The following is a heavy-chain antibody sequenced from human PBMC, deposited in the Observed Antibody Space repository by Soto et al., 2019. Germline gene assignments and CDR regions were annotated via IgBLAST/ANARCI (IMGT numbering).Heavy chain of an antibody. Sequence: PGESLKISCKGSGYSFTSYWISWVRQMPGKGLEWMGRIDPSDSYTNYSPSFQGHVTISADKSISTAYLQWSSLKASDTAMYYCARHPLGDGYQLLLSTASYYYGMDVWGQGTTVTVSS. CDR3: ARHPLGDGYQLLLSTASYYYGMDV. D-gene: IGHD2-2*01. J-gene: IGHJ6*02. CDR2: IDPSDSYT. CDR1: GYSFTSYW. V-gene: IGHV5-10-1*01.